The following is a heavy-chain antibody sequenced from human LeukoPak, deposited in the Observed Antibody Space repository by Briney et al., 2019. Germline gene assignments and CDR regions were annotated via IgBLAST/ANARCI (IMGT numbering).Heavy chain of an antibody. Sequence: GGSLRLSCAASGFTVSSNYMSWVRQAPGKGLEWVSSISSSSSYIYYADSVKGRFTISRDNAKNSLYLQMNSLRAEDTAVYYCAKDLPYDFWSGYQIGTLDVWGKGTTVTVSS. J-gene: IGHJ6*04. CDR3: AKDLPYDFWSGYQIGTLDV. D-gene: IGHD3-3*01. V-gene: IGHV3-21*04. CDR1: GFTVSSNY. CDR2: ISSSSSYI.